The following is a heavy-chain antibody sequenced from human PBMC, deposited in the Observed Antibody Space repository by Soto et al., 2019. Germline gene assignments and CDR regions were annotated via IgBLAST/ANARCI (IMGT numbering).Heavy chain of an antibody. Sequence: ASETLSLTCTVSGASISSGVYYWTWIRQHPGKGLEWIGYLESSGSTFFNPSLKTRVAISVDPSKSHFSLNLNSVTAADTAVYYCAREELGGWFDPWGQGTLVTVSS. CDR1: GASISSGVYY. V-gene: IGHV4-31*03. CDR2: LESSGST. CDR3: AREELGGWFDP. D-gene: IGHD3-16*01. J-gene: IGHJ5*02.